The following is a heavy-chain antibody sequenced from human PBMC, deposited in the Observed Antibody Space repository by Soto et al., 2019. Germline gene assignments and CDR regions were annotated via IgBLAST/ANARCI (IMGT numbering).Heavy chain of an antibody. V-gene: IGHV3-73*02. CDR2: IRSKANSYAT. CDR3: TRPDYCSGGSCYSDY. Sequence: EVQLVESGGGLVQPGGSLKLSCAASGFTFSDSAMHWVRQASGKGLEWVGRIRSKANSYATAYAASVKGRFTISRDDSKNTAYLQMNSLKTEDTAVYYCTRPDYCSGGSCYSDYWGQGTLVTVSS. CDR1: GFTFSDSA. D-gene: IGHD2-15*01. J-gene: IGHJ4*02.